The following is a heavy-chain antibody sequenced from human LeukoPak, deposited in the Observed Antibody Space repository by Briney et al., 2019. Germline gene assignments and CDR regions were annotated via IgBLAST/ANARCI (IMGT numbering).Heavy chain of an antibody. CDR1: GGSIGSYY. D-gene: IGHD5-12*01. CDR3: ARESRGGSGWFDP. CDR2: IYNSGST. V-gene: IGHV4-59*01. J-gene: IGHJ5*02. Sequence: PSESLSLTCTVSGGSIGSYYWSWIRQPPGKGLEWIGYIYNSGSTNYNPSLKSRVTISVGTSKNQFSLKLSSVTAADTAVYHCARESRGGSGWFDPWGQGTLVPVSS.